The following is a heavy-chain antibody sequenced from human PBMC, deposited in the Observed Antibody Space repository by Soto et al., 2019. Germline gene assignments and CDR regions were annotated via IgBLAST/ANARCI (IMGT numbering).Heavy chain of an antibody. J-gene: IGHJ5*02. D-gene: IGHD1-26*01. Sequence: QVQLQQWGSGLLKPSETLSLTWAIYGGSFSDYYWHWIRQSPGKGLEWIGEIHLSGRVNFTPSLKSRTSLSMDTSRNQFFLTLRSVTAADTAVYFCARTPTRGASAWLDPWGRGHLVTVSS. CDR3: ARTPTRGASAWLDP. CDR1: GGSFSDYY. V-gene: IGHV4-34*01. CDR2: IHLSGRV.